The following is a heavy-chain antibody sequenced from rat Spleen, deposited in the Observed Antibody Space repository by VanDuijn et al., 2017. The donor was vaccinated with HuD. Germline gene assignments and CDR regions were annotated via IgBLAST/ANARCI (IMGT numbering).Heavy chain of an antibody. CDR3: ARRPGDFDC. Sequence: EVQLVESGGGLVQPGRSMKLSCAASGFTLSDYDMAWVRQAPTKGLEWVATISYDGGSTDYRDSVKGRFTISRDNAKSTLYLQMDSLRSEDTATDYCARRPGDFDCWGQGVMVTVSS. V-gene: IGHV5-29*01. CDR1: GFTLSDYD. J-gene: IGHJ2*01. CDR2: ISYDGGST. D-gene: IGHD1-4*01.